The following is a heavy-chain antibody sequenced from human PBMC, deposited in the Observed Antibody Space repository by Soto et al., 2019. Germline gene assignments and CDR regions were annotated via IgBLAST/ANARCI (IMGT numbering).Heavy chain of an antibody. J-gene: IGHJ4*02. D-gene: IGHD2-15*01. CDR1: GYTFTGYY. CDR2: INPNSGGT. CDR3: ARAGRGCSGGSCYGLGY. Sequence: ASVKVSCKAPGYTFTGYYMHWVRQAPGQGLEWMGWINPNSGGTNYAQKFQGWVTMTRDTSISTAYMELSRLRSDDTAVYYCARAGRGCSGGSCYGLGYWGQGTLVTVSS. V-gene: IGHV1-2*04.